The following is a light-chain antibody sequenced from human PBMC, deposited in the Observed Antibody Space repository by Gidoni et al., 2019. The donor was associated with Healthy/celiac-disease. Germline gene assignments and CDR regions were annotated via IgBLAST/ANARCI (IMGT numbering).Light chain of an antibody. Sequence: DIQLTQSPSFLSASVGDRVTITCCASQCISSYLAWYQQKPGKAPKLLIYAASTLQSGVPSRFSGSGSGTEFTLTISSLQPEDFATYSCQQLNSYPRTFGQGTKVEIK. CDR3: QQLNSYPRT. J-gene: IGKJ1*01. V-gene: IGKV1-9*01. CDR1: QCISSY. CDR2: AAS.